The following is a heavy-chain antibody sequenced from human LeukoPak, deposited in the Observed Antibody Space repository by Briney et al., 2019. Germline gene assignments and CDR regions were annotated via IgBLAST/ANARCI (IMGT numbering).Heavy chain of an antibody. CDR2: ISSNSKYI. V-gene: IGHV3-21*03. D-gene: IGHD5-18*01. Sequence: GGSLRLSCAASGFTFSNYSMNWVRQAPGKGLEWVSSISSNSKYIYYADSVKGRFTISRDNAKNSLYLQMNSLKTEDTAVYYCTTEGFTYGYHGVDMWGQGTMVTVSS. J-gene: IGHJ3*02. CDR3: TTEGFTYGYHGVDM. CDR1: GFTFSNYS.